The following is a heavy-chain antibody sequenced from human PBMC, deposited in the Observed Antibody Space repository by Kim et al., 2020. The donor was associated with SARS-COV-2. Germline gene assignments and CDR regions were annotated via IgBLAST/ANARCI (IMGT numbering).Heavy chain of an antibody. J-gene: IGHJ6*02. CDR3: AKGGGNIYKPMDV. Sequence: GGSLRLSCAASGFTFSTYAISWVRQAPGEGLEWVSTISSGGGNTYYADSVRGRFTVSRDNSKDTLYLQMNSLRVEDTAIYYCAKGGGNIYKPMDVWGQGTTVAVSS. CDR1: GFTFSTYA. D-gene: IGHD1-26*01. V-gene: IGHV3-23*01. CDR2: ISSGGGNT.